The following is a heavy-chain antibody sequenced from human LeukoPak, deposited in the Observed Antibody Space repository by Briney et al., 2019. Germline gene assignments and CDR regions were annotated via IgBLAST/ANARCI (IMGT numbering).Heavy chain of an antibody. Sequence: GASVMVSCKASGYTFTSYGISWARQAPGQGLEWMGGISAYDDKRNSVQRFQDRITMTTDTSTSTSYLELRNLRSDDTAVYYCARVLVKTRGNYFHDDYWGQGTLVTVSS. CDR1: GYTFTSYG. CDR2: ISAYDDKR. V-gene: IGHV1-18*01. D-gene: IGHD2/OR15-2a*01. J-gene: IGHJ4*02. CDR3: ARVLVKTRGNYFHDDY.